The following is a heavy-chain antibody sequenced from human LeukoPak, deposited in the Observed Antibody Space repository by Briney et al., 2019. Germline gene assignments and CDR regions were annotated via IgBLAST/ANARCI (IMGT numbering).Heavy chain of an antibody. CDR3: ARVGGGSYPGYVY. Sequence: SVKVSCKASGGTFSSYAISWVRQAPGQGLEWMGRIIPILGIANYAQKFQGRVTITADKSTSTAYMELSSLRSGDTAVYYCARVGGGSYPGYVYWGQGTLVTVSS. CDR1: GGTFSSYA. V-gene: IGHV1-69*04. D-gene: IGHD1-26*01. CDR2: IIPILGIA. J-gene: IGHJ4*02.